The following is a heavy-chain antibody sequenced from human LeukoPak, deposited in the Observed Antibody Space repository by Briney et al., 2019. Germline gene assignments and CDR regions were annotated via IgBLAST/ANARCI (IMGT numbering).Heavy chain of an antibody. V-gene: IGHV1-2*02. CDR3: ARGEGFLGYCSSTSCSDADY. CDR1: GYTFTGYY. J-gene: IGHJ4*02. D-gene: IGHD2-2*01. Sequence: GASVKVSCKASGYTFTGYYMHWVRQAPGQGLEWMGWINPNSGGTNYAQKFQGRVTMTRDTSISTAYMELSRLRSDDTAVCYCARGEGFLGYCSSTSCSDADYWGQGTLVTVSS. CDR2: INPNSGGT.